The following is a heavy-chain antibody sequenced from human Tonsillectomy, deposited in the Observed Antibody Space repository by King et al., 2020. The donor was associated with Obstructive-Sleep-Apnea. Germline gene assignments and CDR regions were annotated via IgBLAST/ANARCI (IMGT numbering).Heavy chain of an antibody. Sequence: VQLQESGPGLVKPSETLSLTCTVSGGSMSSYYWSWIRQPPGKGLEWIGYVHHSGNNNYNPSLKSRVTMSLDTSKKQFSLNLRFVTAADTAFYHCARGPLSSGYTWFDPWGQGTLVTVSS. CDR1: GGSMSSYY. CDR3: ARGPLSSGYTWFDP. V-gene: IGHV4-59*01. CDR2: VHHSGNN. J-gene: IGHJ5*02. D-gene: IGHD3-22*01.